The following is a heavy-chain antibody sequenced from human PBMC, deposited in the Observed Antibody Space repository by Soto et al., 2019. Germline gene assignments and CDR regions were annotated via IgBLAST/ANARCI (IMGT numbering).Heavy chain of an antibody. CDR2: VSYDGSKK. V-gene: IGHV3-30*01. D-gene: IGHD3-16*01. Sequence: QVQLVESGGGVVQPRRSLRLSCAASGFIFTSYIVHWVRQAPGKGLEWVASVSYDGSKKHYADSVKGRFSISRDNSKNTVYLQMNSLRTEDTAVYYCARDKRLLFDCNFDSWGQATLVTVSS. CDR1: GFIFTSYI. J-gene: IGHJ4*02. CDR3: ARDKRLLFDCNFDS.